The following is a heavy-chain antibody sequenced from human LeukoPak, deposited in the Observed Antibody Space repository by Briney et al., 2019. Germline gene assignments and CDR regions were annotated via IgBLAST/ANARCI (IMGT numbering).Heavy chain of an antibody. CDR1: GGSISSSSYY. D-gene: IGHD3-3*01. V-gene: IGHV4-39*07. J-gene: IGHJ4*02. CDR2: IYYSGST. CDR3: ARDLTIFGVVHDY. Sequence: SETLSLTCTVSGGSISSSSYYRGWIRQPPGKGLEWIGSIYYSGSTYYNPSLKSRVTISVDTSKNQFSLKLSSVTAADTAVYYCARDLTIFGVVHDYWGQGTLVTVSS.